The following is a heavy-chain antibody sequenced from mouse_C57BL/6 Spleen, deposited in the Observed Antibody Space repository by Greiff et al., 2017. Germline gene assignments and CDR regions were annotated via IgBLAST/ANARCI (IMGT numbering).Heavy chain of an antibody. V-gene: IGHV5-16*01. CDR2: INYDGSST. CDR3: ARDWDRGYDY. D-gene: IGHD3-3*01. CDR1: GFTFSDYY. Sequence: EVMLVESEGGLVQPGSSMKPSCTASGFTFSDYYMAWVRQVPEKGLEWVANINYDGSSTYYLDSLKSRFIILRDNAKNILYLQMSSLKSEDTATYYCARDWDRGYDYWGQGTTLTVSS. J-gene: IGHJ2*01.